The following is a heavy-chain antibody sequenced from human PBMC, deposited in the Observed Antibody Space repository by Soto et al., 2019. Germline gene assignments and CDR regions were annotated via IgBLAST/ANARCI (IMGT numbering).Heavy chain of an antibody. V-gene: IGHV1-2*02. CDR1: VYTLTSYY. D-gene: IGHD3-22*01. CDR3: ARVLRKDSSGYYGLGY. J-gene: IGHJ4*02. Sequence: SVKVACKSSVYTLTSYYMHWVRQAPGQGLEWMGWINPNSGGTNYSQKFHGRVTMTRDTSISTAYMELSRLRSDDTAVYYCARVLRKDSSGYYGLGYWGQGTLVTSSS. CDR2: INPNSGGT.